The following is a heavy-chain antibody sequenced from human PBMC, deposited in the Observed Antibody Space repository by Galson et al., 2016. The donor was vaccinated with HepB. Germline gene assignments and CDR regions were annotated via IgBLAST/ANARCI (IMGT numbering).Heavy chain of an antibody. V-gene: IGHV1-69*13. D-gene: IGHD3-22*01. Sequence: SVKVSCKASGGTFSTHAFSWVRQAPGQGLEWIGGIIPIFNTRTYAQNFQGRVTFTADESTTTVYMELSSLKSEDTAVYYCARDQSSGYYADAFDIWGQGTMVTVSS. CDR2: IIPIFNTR. CDR1: GGTFSTHA. CDR3: ARDQSSGYYADAFDI. J-gene: IGHJ3*02.